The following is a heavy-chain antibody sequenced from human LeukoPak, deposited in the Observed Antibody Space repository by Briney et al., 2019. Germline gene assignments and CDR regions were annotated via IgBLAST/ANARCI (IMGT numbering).Heavy chain of an antibody. CDR1: GFTFGDYA. D-gene: IGHD1-26*01. V-gene: IGHV3-49*04. Sequence: PGRTLRLSCTASGFTFGDYAMSWVRQAPGKGLEWVGFIRSKAYGGTTECAASVKGRFTISRDDSKSIAYLQMNSLKTEDTAVYYCTRARWELLSGDYWGQGTLVTVS. J-gene: IGHJ4*02. CDR3: TRARWELLSGDY. CDR2: IRSKAYGGTT.